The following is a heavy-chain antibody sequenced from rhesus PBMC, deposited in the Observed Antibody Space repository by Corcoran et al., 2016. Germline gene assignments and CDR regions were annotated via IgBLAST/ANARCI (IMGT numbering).Heavy chain of an antibody. J-gene: IGHJ3*01. CDR3: AKRGYSGYSLLNDAFDF. CDR1: GFTFSSYG. V-gene: IGHV3S5*01. D-gene: IGHD5-42*01. CDR2: ISNGGGST. Sequence: EVQLVESGGGLVQPGGSLRLSCAASGFTFSSYGMSWVRQAPGKGLEWVSYISNGGGSTSYADSVKGRFTIDRENSKNTLSLQMNSLRAEDTAVDYWAKRGYSGYSLLNDAFDFWGQGLRVTVSS.